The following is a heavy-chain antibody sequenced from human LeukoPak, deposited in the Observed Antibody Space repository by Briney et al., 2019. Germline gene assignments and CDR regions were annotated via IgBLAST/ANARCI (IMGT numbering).Heavy chain of an antibody. CDR3: TRGPSYHSKWVGGMWFDP. CDR2: MNPNSGNT. CDR1: GYTFTSYD. V-gene: IGHV1-8*01. Sequence: ASVKVSCKASGYTFTSYDINWVRQATGQGLEWMGWMNPNSGNTGYAQKFQGRVTMTRNTSISTAYMELSSLTSEGTAMYYCTRGPSYHSKWVGGMWFDPWGQGTLVSVSS. J-gene: IGHJ5*02. D-gene: IGHD3-10*01.